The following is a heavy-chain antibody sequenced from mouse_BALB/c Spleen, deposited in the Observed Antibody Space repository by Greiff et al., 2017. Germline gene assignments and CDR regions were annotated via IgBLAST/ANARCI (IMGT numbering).Heavy chain of an antibody. V-gene: IGHV6-6*02. Sequence: EVKLMESGGGLVQPGGSMKLSCVASGFTFSNYWMNWVRQSPEKGLEWVAEIRLKSNNYATHYAESVKGRFTISRDDSKSSVYLQMNNLRAEDTGIYYCTPTLLRLRGYWGQGTTLTVSS. CDR2: IRLKSNNYAT. CDR3: TPTLLRLRGY. D-gene: IGHD1-2*01. CDR1: GFTFSNYW. J-gene: IGHJ2*01.